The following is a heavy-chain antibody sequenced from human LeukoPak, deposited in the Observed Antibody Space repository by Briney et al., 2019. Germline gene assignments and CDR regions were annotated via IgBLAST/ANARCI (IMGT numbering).Heavy chain of an antibody. J-gene: IGHJ5*02. V-gene: IGHV4-4*07. CDR2: IYTSGST. D-gene: IGHD2-2*01. CDR3: ARGAVHWFDP. CDR1: GGSLSSYY. Sequence: SETLSLTCTVSGGSLSSYYWSWIRQPAGKGLEWIGRIYTSGSTNYNPSLKSRVTISVDKSKNQFSLKLSSVTAADTAVYYCARGAVHWFDPWGQGTLVTVSS.